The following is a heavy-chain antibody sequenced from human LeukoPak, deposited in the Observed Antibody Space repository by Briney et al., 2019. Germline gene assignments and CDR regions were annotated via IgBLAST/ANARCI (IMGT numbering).Heavy chain of an antibody. CDR1: GFTFSSYS. Sequence: PGGSLRLSCAASGFTFSSYSMNWVRQAPGKGLEWVSSISSSSSYIYYADSVKGRFTISRDNAKNSLYLQMNSLRAEDTAVYYCARSSIAAYHFDYWGQGTLVTVSS. J-gene: IGHJ4*02. CDR2: ISSSSSYI. V-gene: IGHV3-21*01. CDR3: ARSSIAAYHFDY. D-gene: IGHD6-6*01.